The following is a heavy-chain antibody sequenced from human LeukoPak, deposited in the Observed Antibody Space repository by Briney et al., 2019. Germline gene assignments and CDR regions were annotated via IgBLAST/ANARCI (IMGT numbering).Heavy chain of an antibody. Sequence: PSETLSLTCTVSGGSISSYYWSWIRQPAGKGLEWIGRIYTSGSTNYNSSLKSRLTMSVDTSKNQFSLKLTSVTAADTAVYYCAREFSAAAAGTRGFDYWGQGTLVTVSS. D-gene: IGHD6-13*01. V-gene: IGHV4-4*07. J-gene: IGHJ4*02. CDR3: AREFSAAAAGTRGFDY. CDR1: GGSISSYY. CDR2: IYTSGST.